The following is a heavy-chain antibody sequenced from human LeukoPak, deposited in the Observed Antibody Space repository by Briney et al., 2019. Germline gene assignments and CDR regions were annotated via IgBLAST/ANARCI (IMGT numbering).Heavy chain of an antibody. Sequence: ASVKVSCKASGYTFTSYAMHWVRQAPGQGLEWMGIINPSGGSTSYAQKFQGRVTMTRDTSTSTVYMELSSLRSEDTAVYYCARDRLAYSGSYDNFDYWGQGTLVTVSS. V-gene: IGHV1-46*01. CDR2: INPSGGST. CDR1: GYTFTSYA. CDR3: ARDRLAYSGSYDNFDY. D-gene: IGHD1-26*01. J-gene: IGHJ4*02.